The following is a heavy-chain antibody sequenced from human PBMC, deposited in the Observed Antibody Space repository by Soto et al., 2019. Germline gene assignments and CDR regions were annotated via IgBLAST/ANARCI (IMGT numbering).Heavy chain of an antibody. D-gene: IGHD2-2*01. Sequence: SVTLSVTCTVADDSLSRGIHHRARIRQPPGKGLEWIGTIFYLGNTYYNPSLKSRVTISVDTSKNQFSLKMSSVTAADTAVYYCARLARTYHNYFDFWGQGILVTVSS. V-gene: IGHV4-39*01. CDR2: IFYLGNT. J-gene: IGHJ4*02. CDR1: DDSLSRGIHH. CDR3: ARLARTYHNYFDF.